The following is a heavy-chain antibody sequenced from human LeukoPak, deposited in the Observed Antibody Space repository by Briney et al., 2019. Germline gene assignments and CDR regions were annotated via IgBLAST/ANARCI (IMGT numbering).Heavy chain of an antibody. Sequence: HPGGSLRLSCAAAGFTFSSFGMHWVRRAPGKGLEWVAIISHDGRSKYYADSVKGRFTISRDNSKNTLYLQMNSLRVEDTAVYYCAKAGYGGSSTTTYGDYWGQGTLVTVSS. CDR1: GFTFSSFG. CDR2: ISHDGRSK. CDR3: AKAGYGGSSTTTYGDY. D-gene: IGHD2-15*01. V-gene: IGHV3-30*18. J-gene: IGHJ4*02.